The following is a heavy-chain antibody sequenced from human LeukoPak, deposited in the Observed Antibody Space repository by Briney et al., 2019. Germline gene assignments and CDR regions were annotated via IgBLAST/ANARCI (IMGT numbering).Heavy chain of an antibody. CDR2: IKQDGSDK. CDR1: GFTFNNYW. D-gene: IGHD3-10*02. Sequence: PGGSLRLSCAASGFTFNNYWMSSVRQAPGKGLEWVANIKQDGSDKYYVDSVKGRLMISRDNAKNSLYLQMNSLRAEDTAVYYCAELGITMIGGVWGKGTTVTISS. CDR3: AELGITMIGGV. J-gene: IGHJ6*04. V-gene: IGHV3-7*01.